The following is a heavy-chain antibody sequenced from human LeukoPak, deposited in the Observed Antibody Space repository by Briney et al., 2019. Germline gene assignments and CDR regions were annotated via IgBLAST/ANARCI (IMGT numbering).Heavy chain of an antibody. CDR3: AGYYDYVWGSDYAFDI. Sequence: PGGSLRLSCAASGFTFSSYSMNWVRQAPGEGLEWVSSISSSSSYIYYADSVKGRFTISRDNAKNSLYLQMNSLRAEDTAVYYCAGYYDYVWGSDYAFDIWGQGTMVTVSS. CDR1: GFTFSSYS. V-gene: IGHV3-21*01. J-gene: IGHJ3*02. D-gene: IGHD3-16*01. CDR2: ISSSSSYI.